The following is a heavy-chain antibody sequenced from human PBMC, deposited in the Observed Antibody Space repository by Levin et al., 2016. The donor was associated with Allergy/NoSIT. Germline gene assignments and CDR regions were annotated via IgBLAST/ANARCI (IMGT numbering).Heavy chain of an antibody. Sequence: SETLSLTCTVSGGSISSSSYYWGWIRQPPGKGLEWIGSIYYSGSTYYNPSLKSRVTISVDTSKNQFSLKLSSVTAADTAVYYCASRVVAAAVEAYYYYGMDVWGQGTTVTVSS. CDR1: GGSISSSSYY. J-gene: IGHJ6*02. V-gene: IGHV4-39*01. CDR3: ASRVVAAAVEAYYYYGMDV. CDR2: IYYSGST. D-gene: IGHD6-13*01.